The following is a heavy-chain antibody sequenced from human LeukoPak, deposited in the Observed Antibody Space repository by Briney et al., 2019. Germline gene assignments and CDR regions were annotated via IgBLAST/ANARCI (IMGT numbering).Heavy chain of an antibody. D-gene: IGHD3-9*01. CDR1: GYTFTTYW. J-gene: IGHJ4*02. Sequence: GDSLKISCKASGYTFTTYWIAWVRQMPGKGLEWMGIFNPADSDTRYSPSFQGQVTISADKSISTAYLQWSSLKASDSAMYYCTRREDDTCYSDYWGQGTLVTVSS. CDR3: TRREDDTCYSDY. CDR2: FNPADSDT. V-gene: IGHV5-51*01.